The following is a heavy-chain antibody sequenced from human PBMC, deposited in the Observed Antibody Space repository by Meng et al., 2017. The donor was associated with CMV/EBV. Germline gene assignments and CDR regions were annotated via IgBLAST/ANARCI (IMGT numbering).Heavy chain of an antibody. CDR2: IKQDGSEQ. CDR3: ARGSSSGLRNFDF. D-gene: IGHD6-6*01. CDR1: GFTFTSYW. V-gene: IGHV3-7*01. Sequence: GESLKISCAASGFTFTSYWMSWVRQAPGKGLQWVANIKQDGSEQNYVDSVKGRFTISRDNGKNSLYLQMNSLRAEDTAVYYCARGSSSGLRNFDFWGQGTLVTVSS. J-gene: IGHJ4*02.